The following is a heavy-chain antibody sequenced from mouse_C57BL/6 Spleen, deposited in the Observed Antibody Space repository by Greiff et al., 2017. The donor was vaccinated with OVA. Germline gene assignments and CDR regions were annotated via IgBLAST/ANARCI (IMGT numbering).Heavy chain of an antibody. CDR2: INPSNGGT. V-gene: IGHV1-53*01. CDR3: ASPLYSSYYAMDY. Sequence: QVQLQQPGTELVKPGASVKLSCKASGYTFTIYWMHWVKQRPGQGLEWIGNINPSNGGTNYNEKFKSKATLTVDKSSSTAYMQLSSLTSEDSAVYYCASPLYSSYYAMDYWGQGTSVTVSS. D-gene: IGHD2-1*01. J-gene: IGHJ4*01. CDR1: GYTFTIYW.